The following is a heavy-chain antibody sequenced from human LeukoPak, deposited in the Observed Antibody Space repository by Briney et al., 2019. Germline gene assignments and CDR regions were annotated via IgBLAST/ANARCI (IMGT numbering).Heavy chain of an antibody. CDR2: INPNSGGT. J-gene: IGHJ4*02. D-gene: IGHD3-22*01. CDR3: ASGYYDSSGYSPFDC. Sequence: ASVKVSCKASGYTFTGYYMHWVRQAPGQGLEWMGWINPNSGGTNYAQKFQGRVTMTRDTSISTAYMELSRLRSDDTAVYYCASGYYDSSGYSPFDCWGQGTLVTVSS. V-gene: IGHV1-2*02. CDR1: GYTFTGYY.